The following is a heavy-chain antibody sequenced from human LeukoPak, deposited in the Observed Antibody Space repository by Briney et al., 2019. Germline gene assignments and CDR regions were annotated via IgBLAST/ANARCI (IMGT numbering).Heavy chain of an antibody. J-gene: IGHJ4*02. V-gene: IGHV4-34*01. D-gene: IGHD3-16*02. CDR1: GGSFSGYY. CDR3: ARGGYDYVWGSYRYNFDY. CDR2: INHSGST. Sequence: SETLSLTCAVYGGSFSGYYWSWIRQPPGKGQEWIGEINHSGSTNYNPSLKSRVTISVDTSKNQFSLKLSSVTAADTAVYYCARGGYDYVWGSYRYNFDYWGQGTLVTVSS.